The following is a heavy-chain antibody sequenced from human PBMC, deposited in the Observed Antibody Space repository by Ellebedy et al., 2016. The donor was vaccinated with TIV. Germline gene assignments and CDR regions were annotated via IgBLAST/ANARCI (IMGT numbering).Heavy chain of an antibody. D-gene: IGHD5-24*01. CDR1: GFTLNTYA. V-gene: IGHV3-23*01. CDR3: VRDGYNNIPFDC. CDR2: SSGTGANT. Sequence: PGESLRLSCAASGFTLNTYAMNWVRQAPRKGLEWVAASSGTGANTYHADSVKGRFTISRDNSKNILFLQMNSLRVEDTAVYYCVRDGYNNIPFDCWGQGTLVTVSS. J-gene: IGHJ4*02.